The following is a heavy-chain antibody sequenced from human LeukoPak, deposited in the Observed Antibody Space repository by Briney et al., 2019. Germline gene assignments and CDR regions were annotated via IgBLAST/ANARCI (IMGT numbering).Heavy chain of an antibody. D-gene: IGHD6-19*01. CDR3: ARSSGWYGQFDY. CDR1: GFTVSSNY. Sequence: GGSLRLSCAASGFTVSSNYMSWVRQAPGKGLEWVSVIYSGGSTYYADSVKGRFTISRDNSKNTLCLQMNSLRAEDTAVYYCARSSGWYGQFDYWGQGTLVTVSS. J-gene: IGHJ4*02. CDR2: IYSGGST. V-gene: IGHV3-66*01.